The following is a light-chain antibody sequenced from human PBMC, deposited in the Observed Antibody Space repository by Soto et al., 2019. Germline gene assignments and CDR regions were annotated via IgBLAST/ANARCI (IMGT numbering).Light chain of an antibody. CDR1: QSVSSSY. V-gene: IGKV3-20*01. CDR2: GAS. CDR3: QRYGSSPPIT. J-gene: IGKJ3*01. Sequence: EIVLTQSPGTLSLSPGERATLSCRASQSVSSSYLAWYQQKPGQAPRLLIYGASSRATGIPDRFSGSGAGTDFTLTISGLEPEGFAVYYCQRYGSSPPITFGPGTKVDIK.